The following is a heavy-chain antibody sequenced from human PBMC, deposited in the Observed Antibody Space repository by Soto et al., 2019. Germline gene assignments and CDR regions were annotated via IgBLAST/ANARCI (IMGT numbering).Heavy chain of an antibody. CDR2: IWYDGSNK. Sequence: GGSLRLSCAASGFTFSSYGMHWVRQAPGKGLEWVAVIWYDGSNKYYADSVKGRFTISRDNSKNTLYLQMNSLRAEETAVYYCARDKVDCSGGSCYSVALDPWGQGTLVTVSS. CDR1: GFTFSSYG. D-gene: IGHD2-15*01. CDR3: ARDKVDCSGGSCYSVALDP. V-gene: IGHV3-33*01. J-gene: IGHJ5*02.